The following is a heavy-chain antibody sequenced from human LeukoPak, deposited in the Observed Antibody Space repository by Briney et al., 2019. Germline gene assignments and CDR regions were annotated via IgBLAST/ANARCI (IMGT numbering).Heavy chain of an antibody. CDR3: ARLSSGRYGLADV. CDR2: IYTSGST. V-gene: IGHV4-4*07. Sequence: SETLSLTCTVSGASISSYYWTWIRQPAGKGLEWIGRIYTSGSTNYNPSLKSRVTMSVDTSKNQFSLTLTSVPAAATAVYYCARLSSGRYGLADVSGQGTTVTVSS. J-gene: IGHJ6*02. D-gene: IGHD3-10*01. CDR1: GASISSYY.